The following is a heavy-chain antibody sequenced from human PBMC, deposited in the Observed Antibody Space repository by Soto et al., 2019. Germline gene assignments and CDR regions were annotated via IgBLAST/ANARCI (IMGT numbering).Heavy chain of an antibody. CDR1: GFTFSSYV. J-gene: IGHJ4*02. CDR2: ISGNGDST. Sequence: EVQLLESGGGLVQPGGSLRLSCAASGFTFSSYVMAWVRQAPGKGLEWVSGISGNGDSTYYAGSVKGRFTISRDNSKNTLYLQMNSLRAEDTAVYYCARDLSTGWYRDLGYWGQGTLVTVSS. D-gene: IGHD6-19*01. V-gene: IGHV3-23*01. CDR3: ARDLSTGWYRDLGY.